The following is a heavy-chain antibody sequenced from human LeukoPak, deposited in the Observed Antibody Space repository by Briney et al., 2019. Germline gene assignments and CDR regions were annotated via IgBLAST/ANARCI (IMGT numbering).Heavy chain of an antibody. CDR1: GFTFDDYA. CDR2: ISWNSGSI. Sequence: GGSLRLSCAASGFTFDDYAMHWVRQAPGKGLEWVSGISWNSGSIGYADSVKGRFTISRDNAKNSLYLQMNSLRAEDTALYYCAKLSSGYSGYHGVEEFDYWGQGTMVTVSS. CDR3: AKLSSGYSGYHGVEEFDY. V-gene: IGHV3-9*01. J-gene: IGHJ3*01. D-gene: IGHD5-12*01.